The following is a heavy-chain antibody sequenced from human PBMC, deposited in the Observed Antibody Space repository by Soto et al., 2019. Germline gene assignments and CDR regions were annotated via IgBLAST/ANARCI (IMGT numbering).Heavy chain of an antibody. CDR3: AGICGGDCIDY. Sequence: EVQLVESGGGLVQPGGSLRLSCEVSGFTFSNYNMNWVRQSPGKGLEWVSHIGSRNDTIYYADFATGRFSVSRDNAKNSLYLQMNSLRAEDTAVYYCAGICGGDCIDYWGQGTLVTVSS. J-gene: IGHJ4*02. V-gene: IGHV3-48*01. CDR2: IGSRNDTI. D-gene: IGHD2-21*02. CDR1: GFTFSNYN.